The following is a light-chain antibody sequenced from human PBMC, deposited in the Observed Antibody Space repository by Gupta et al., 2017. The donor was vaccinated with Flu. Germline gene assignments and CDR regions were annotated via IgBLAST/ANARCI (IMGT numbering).Light chain of an antibody. CDR1: QSVSRY. Sequence: ATLSLSPGERATLSCRARQSVSRYLAWYQQKPGQAPRLLISDASNRATGIPARFSGSGSGTDFTLTISSLEPEDFAVYYCQQRSNRPPYTFGQGTKLQIK. CDR3: QQRSNRPPYT. V-gene: IGKV3-11*01. CDR2: DAS. J-gene: IGKJ2*01.